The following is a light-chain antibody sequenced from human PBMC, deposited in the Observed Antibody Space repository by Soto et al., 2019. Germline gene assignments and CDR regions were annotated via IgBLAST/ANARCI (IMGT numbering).Light chain of an antibody. CDR2: EDI. Sequence: QSALTQPASVSGSPGQSITISCTGTSSDVGSYNLVSWYQQHPGKAPKLMIYEDIKRPSGVSNRFSASKSGNTASLTISGRQAEDEADYYCCSYGGSDVLFGGGTKLTVL. CDR1: SSDVGSYNL. J-gene: IGLJ3*02. V-gene: IGLV2-23*01. CDR3: CSYGGSDVL.